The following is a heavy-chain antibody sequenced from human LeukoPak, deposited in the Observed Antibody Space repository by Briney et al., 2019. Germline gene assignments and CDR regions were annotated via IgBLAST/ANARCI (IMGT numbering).Heavy chain of an antibody. Sequence: SETLSLTCTVSGGSISSHYWSWTRQPPGKGLEWIGYIYYSGSTNYNPSLKSRVTISVDTSKNQFSLKLSSVTAADTAVYYCARVHHQNYNWFDPWGQGTLVTVSS. CDR1: GGSISSHY. CDR2: IYYSGST. D-gene: IGHD1-7*01. J-gene: IGHJ5*02. CDR3: ARVHHQNYNWFDP. V-gene: IGHV4-59*11.